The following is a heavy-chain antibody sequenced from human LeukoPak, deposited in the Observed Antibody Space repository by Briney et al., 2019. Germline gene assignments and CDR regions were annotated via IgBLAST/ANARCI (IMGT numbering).Heavy chain of an antibody. D-gene: IGHD6-19*01. CDR3: AKQVAVAGIPNFDG. V-gene: IGHV3-9*01. J-gene: IGHJ4*02. CDR2: ICWNSGSI. Sequence: GRSLRLSCAASGFTFCDYAMHWVRHAPGKGLEWGSGICWNSGSIGYADSVKGRFTISRDNAKNSLYLRMNSLRAEDTAVYYCAKQVAVAGIPNFDGWGQGTLVTVSS. CDR1: GFTFCDYA.